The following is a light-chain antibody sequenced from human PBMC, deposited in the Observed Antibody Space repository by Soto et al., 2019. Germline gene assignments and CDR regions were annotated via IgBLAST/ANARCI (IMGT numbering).Light chain of an antibody. V-gene: IGKV3-20*01. J-gene: IGKJ1*01. CDR3: QQYSSTPRT. Sequence: ENRLTQSPGTLSLSPGERATLSCRASQSIGTNYVAWFQQKPGQAPTLLIYAASGRATGIPDRFSGSGSGTEFTLPISRLEPEDFAVYFCQQYSSTPRTFGQGTKV. CDR1: QSIGTNY. CDR2: AAS.